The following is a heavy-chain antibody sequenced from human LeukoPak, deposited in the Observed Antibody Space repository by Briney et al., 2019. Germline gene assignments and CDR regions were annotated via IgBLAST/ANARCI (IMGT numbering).Heavy chain of an antibody. D-gene: IGHD5-18*01. CDR3: ARGGDTANWFDP. V-gene: IGHV4-38-2*01. Sequence: SETLSLTCAVSGYSISSGYYWGWIRQPPGKGLEWIGSIYHTGSTYYNPSLKSRVTISVDTSKTQFSLKLSSVTAADTAVYYCARGGDTANWFDPWGQGTLVTVSS. CDR2: IYHTGST. J-gene: IGHJ5*02. CDR1: GYSISSGYY.